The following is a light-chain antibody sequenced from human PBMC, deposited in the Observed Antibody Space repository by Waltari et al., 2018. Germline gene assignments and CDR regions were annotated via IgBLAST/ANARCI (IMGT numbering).Light chain of an antibody. CDR1: RSNIGSNS. J-gene: IGLJ3*02. V-gene: IGLV1-47*01. CDR3: AAWDDSLSGRV. CDR2: RNN. Sequence: QSVLTQPPSASGTPGQRVTISCSVSRSNIGSNSVYWYQQLPGTAPKLLIYRNNQRPSGVPDRFSGSKSGTSASLAISGLRSEDEADYYCAAWDDSLSGRVFGGGTKVTVL.